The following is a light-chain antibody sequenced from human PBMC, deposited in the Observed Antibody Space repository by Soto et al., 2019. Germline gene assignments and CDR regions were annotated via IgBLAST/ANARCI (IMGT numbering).Light chain of an antibody. CDR1: QSISSW. CDR3: QQYNNWPPIT. V-gene: IGKV1-5*03. CDR2: KAS. Sequence: DIQMTQSPSTLSASVVDRVTITGRASQSISSWLAWYQQKPGKAPKLLIYKASSLESGVPSRFSGSGSGTKFTLTISSLQPDDFATYYCQQYNNWPPITFGQGTRLEIK. J-gene: IGKJ5*01.